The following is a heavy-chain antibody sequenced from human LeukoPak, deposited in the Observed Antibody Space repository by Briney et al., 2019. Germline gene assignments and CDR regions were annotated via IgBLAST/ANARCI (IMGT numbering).Heavy chain of an antibody. CDR1: GFTFDGYG. Sequence: GGSLRLSCAASGFTFDGYGMPWVRQAPGKGLEWVAGISWNSGSIVYADSVKGRFAISRDNVKNSLYLHMNSLRAEDMAVYYCAKGAYKFGQSCFDYWGQGTLVTVSS. CDR2: ISWNSGSI. J-gene: IGHJ4*02. V-gene: IGHV3-9*03. CDR3: AKGAYKFGQSCFDY. D-gene: IGHD1-1*01.